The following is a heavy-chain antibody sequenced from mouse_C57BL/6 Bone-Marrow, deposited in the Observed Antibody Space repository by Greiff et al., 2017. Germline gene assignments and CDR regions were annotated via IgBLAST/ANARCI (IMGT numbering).Heavy chain of an antibody. CDR3: ARHDLITDYYAMDY. Sequence: EVKLVESGGVLVKPGGSLKLSCAASGFTFSSYGMSWVRQTPDKRLEWVATISSGGSYTYYPDSVKGRFTISRDNAKNTLYLQMSSLKSEDTAMYYCARHDLITDYYAMDYWGQGTSVTVSS. CDR2: ISSGGSYT. V-gene: IGHV5-6*01. J-gene: IGHJ4*01. CDR1: GFTFSSYG. D-gene: IGHD2-4*01.